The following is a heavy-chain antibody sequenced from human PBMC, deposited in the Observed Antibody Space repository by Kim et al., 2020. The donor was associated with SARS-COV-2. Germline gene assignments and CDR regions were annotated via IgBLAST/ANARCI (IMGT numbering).Heavy chain of an antibody. D-gene: IGHD1-20*01. Sequence: SVKGQFTISRDNAKNTLYLQMNSLRAEDTAVYYCARATYNWNDLHDAFDIWGQGTMVTVSS. V-gene: IGHV3-74*01. CDR3: ARATYNWNDLHDAFDI. J-gene: IGHJ3*02.